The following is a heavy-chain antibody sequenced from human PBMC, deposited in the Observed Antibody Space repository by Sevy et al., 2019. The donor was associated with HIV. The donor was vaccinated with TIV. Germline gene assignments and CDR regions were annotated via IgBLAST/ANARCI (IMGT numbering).Heavy chain of an antibody. CDR3: AGGRWSCSSTSCNYYYYYGMDV. D-gene: IGHD2-2*01. V-gene: IGHV4-34*01. CDR1: GGSFSGYY. CDR2: INHSGNT. J-gene: IGHJ6*02. Sequence: SETLSLTCAVYGGSFSGYYWSWIRQPPGKGLEWIGEINHSGNTNYNPSLKSRVTIAVDTSKNQFSLKLSSVTAADTAVYYCAGGRWSCSSTSCNYYYYYGMDVWGQGTTVTVSS.